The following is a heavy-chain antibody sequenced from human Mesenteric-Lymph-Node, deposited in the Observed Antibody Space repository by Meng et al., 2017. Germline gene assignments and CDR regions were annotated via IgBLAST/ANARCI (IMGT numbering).Heavy chain of an antibody. Sequence: GESLKISCAASGFTFSSYAMHWVRQAPGKGLEWVAVISYDGSNKYYADSVKGRFTISRDNSKNTLYLQMNSLRAEDTAVYYCARDGSGSLEYNWFDPWGQGTLVTGSS. V-gene: IGHV3-30*04. CDR2: ISYDGSNK. J-gene: IGHJ5*02. CDR3: ARDGSGSLEYNWFDP. D-gene: IGHD3-10*01. CDR1: GFTFSSYA.